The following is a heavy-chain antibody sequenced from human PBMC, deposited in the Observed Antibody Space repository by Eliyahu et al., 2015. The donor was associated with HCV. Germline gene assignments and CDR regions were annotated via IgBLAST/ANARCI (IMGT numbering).Heavy chain of an antibody. CDR1: GAAISSQT. CDR2: IYYTGST. Sequence: QVQLQESGPGLVKPSETLSLTCNVSGAAISSQTWTWIRQSPGKGLEFIGYIYYTGSTNYNPSLKSRVTISVDTSKNQFSLRLTSVTAADTAVYYCARDLGIALSGTSWFDPWGPGTLVTVSS. V-gene: IGHV4-59*11. J-gene: IGHJ5*02. D-gene: IGHD6-19*01. CDR3: ARDLGIALSGTSWFDP.